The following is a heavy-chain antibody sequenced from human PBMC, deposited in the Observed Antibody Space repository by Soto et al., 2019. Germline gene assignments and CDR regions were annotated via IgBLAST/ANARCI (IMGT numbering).Heavy chain of an antibody. Sequence: PXGSLILFFVASGLTFSKYGMHLVRQAPGKGLEWVAIITHDGSDKYYEDSVKGRFTISRDNSKNTLSLQMSSLTTDDTAFYYCVKARTATTLSHFDSWGRGTLVTVSS. J-gene: IGHJ4*02. D-gene: IGHD1-7*01. CDR3: VKARTATTLSHFDS. CDR2: ITHDGSDK. CDR1: GLTFSKYG. V-gene: IGHV3-30*18.